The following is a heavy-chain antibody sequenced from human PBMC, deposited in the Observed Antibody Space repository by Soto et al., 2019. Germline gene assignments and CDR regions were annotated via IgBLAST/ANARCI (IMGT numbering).Heavy chain of an antibody. CDR2: VSESGLGT. J-gene: IGHJ4*02. Sequence: EVQLSESGGGLVQPWGSLRLSCAASGFAXXXYAMSWARQAPGKGLEWVSSVSESGLGTYYADSVKGRFTISRDASTNTLYLQMNGLTVEDTAVYFCARDKYDRDIDHWFSEFWGPGTLVSVSS. D-gene: IGHD3-3*01. CDR3: ARDKYDRDIDHWFSEF. CDR1: GFAXXXYA. V-gene: IGHV3-23*01.